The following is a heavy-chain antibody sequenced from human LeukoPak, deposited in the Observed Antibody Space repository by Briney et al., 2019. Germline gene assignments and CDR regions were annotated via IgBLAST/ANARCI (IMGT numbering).Heavy chain of an antibody. CDR1: GFTFSSYA. Sequence: GGSLRLSCAASGFTFSSYAMSWVRQAPGKGLEWVSAISGSGGSTYYADSVKGRFTTSRDNSKNTMYLQMNSLRAEDTAVYYCAKERPEVWFGEINWFDPWGQGTLVTVSS. CDR2: ISGSGGST. D-gene: IGHD3-10*01. CDR3: AKERPEVWFGEINWFDP. V-gene: IGHV3-23*01. J-gene: IGHJ5*02.